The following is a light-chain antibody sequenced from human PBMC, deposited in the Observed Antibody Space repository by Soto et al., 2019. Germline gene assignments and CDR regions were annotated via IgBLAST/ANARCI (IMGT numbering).Light chain of an antibody. Sequence: ETVLTQSPATLSVSPGGRATLSCRASQSINNNLAWYQRKPGQAPRLLIYAASVRAAGVPARFSGSGSGTDFTLAISSLQSEDFASYYCLQDHEYLTFGGGTRVEIK. CDR3: LQDHEYLT. CDR2: AAS. V-gene: IGKV3-15*01. CDR1: QSINNN. J-gene: IGKJ4*01.